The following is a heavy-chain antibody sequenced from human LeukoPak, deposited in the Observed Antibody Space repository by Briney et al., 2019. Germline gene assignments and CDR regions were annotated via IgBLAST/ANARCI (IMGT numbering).Heavy chain of an antibody. CDR3: ARPTVVTGVDAVDI. V-gene: IGHV3-7*01. D-gene: IGHD2-21*02. Sequence: GGSLRLSCAASGFTFSSYWMTWVRQAPGKGLEWVANINQDGSGEYYVDSVKGRFTISRDNAKNSLFLQMNSLRAEDTAVYYCARPTVVTGVDAVDIWGQRTMVTVSS. J-gene: IGHJ3*02. CDR2: INQDGSGE. CDR1: GFTFSSYW.